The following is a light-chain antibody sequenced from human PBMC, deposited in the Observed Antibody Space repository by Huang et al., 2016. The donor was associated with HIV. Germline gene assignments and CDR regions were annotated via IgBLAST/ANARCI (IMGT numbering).Light chain of an antibody. CDR2: GAS. V-gene: IGKV3-20*01. CDR3: QQFGSSPPYS. Sequence: EIVLTQSPDTLSLSPGERATVSCRASQSVTRNYLAWYQQRPGQAPKLLIYGASTRATGIPDRFSRSGSGTDFTLTISRLAPEDFAVYYCQQFGSSPPYSFGQGTKLEIK. J-gene: IGKJ2*03. CDR1: QSVTRNY.